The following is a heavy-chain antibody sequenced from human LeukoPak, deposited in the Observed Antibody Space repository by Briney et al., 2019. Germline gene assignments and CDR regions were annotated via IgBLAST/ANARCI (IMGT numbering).Heavy chain of an antibody. D-gene: IGHD3-9*01. J-gene: IGHJ5*02. Sequence: ASVKVSCKASGGTFSNYAISWVRQAPGQGLEWMGGIIPIFDTPNFAQKFQGRVTITADKSTSTAYMELSRLRSEDTAVYYCAREGYDILTGYYSSNWFDPWGQGTLVTVSS. V-gene: IGHV1-69*06. CDR1: GGTFSNYA. CDR2: IIPIFDTP. CDR3: AREGYDILTGYYSSNWFDP.